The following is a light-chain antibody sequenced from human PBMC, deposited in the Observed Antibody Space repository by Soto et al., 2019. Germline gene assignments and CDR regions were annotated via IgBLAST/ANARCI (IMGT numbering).Light chain of an antibody. CDR3: QSYDSGLSGCV. CDR1: SSNIGESYD. Sequence: QSVLTQPPSVSGAPGQRVTISCTESSSNIGESYDVHRYQQLPGTAPKLLIYGNSNRTSGVHDRFFGSKSGTSASLAITCLQVEDEADYYCQSYDSGLSGCVFGGGINLTVL. J-gene: IGLJ3*02. CDR2: GNS. V-gene: IGLV1-40*01.